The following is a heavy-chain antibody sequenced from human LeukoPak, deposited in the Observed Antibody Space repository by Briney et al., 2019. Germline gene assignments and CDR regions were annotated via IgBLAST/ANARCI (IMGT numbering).Heavy chain of an antibody. J-gene: IGHJ5*02. Sequence: PGGSLRLSCVVSGFTFSSYAMSWVRQTPGKGLELVSSVSDSGGSTYYADSVQGRFTISRDNSKNTLYLQMNSLRAEDTATYFCAQNQWEFPAWGQGTLGTVSS. CDR1: GFTFSSYA. V-gene: IGHV3-23*01. CDR3: AQNQWEFPA. D-gene: IGHD1-26*01. CDR2: VSDSGGST.